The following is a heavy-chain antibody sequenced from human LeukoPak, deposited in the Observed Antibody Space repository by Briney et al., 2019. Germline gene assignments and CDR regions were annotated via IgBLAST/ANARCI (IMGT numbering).Heavy chain of an antibody. Sequence: SGTLSLTCAVSGGSISSSNWWSWVRQPPGKGLEWIGEIYHSGSTNYNPSLKSRVTISVDTSKNQFSLKLSSVTAADTAVYYCARHRGYCSGGSCPDYYYYGMDVWGQGTTVTVSS. J-gene: IGHJ6*02. CDR3: ARHRGYCSGGSCPDYYYYGMDV. CDR1: GGSISSSNW. V-gene: IGHV4-4*02. CDR2: IYHSGST. D-gene: IGHD2-15*01.